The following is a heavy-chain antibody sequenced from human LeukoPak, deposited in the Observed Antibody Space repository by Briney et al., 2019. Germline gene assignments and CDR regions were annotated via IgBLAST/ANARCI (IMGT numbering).Heavy chain of an antibody. J-gene: IGHJ3*02. Sequence: ASVKVSCKASGYTFTSYDINWVRQATGQGLEWMGWMNPNSGNTGYAQKFQGRVTMTRNTSISTAYMELSSLRSEDTAVYYCARFSTWYSSGWDPLDAFDIWGQGTMVTVSS. CDR3: ARFSTWYSSGWDPLDAFDI. D-gene: IGHD6-19*01. V-gene: IGHV1-8*01. CDR2: MNPNSGNT. CDR1: GYTFTSYD.